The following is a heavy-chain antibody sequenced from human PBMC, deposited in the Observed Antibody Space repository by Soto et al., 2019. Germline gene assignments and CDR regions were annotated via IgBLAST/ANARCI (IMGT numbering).Heavy chain of an antibody. CDR2: IHHSGST. J-gene: IGHJ4*02. V-gene: IGHV4-34*01. Sequence: PXATLSLPCSVYGASFSGYYWSWIGQSPGKGLEWIGEIHHSGSTHYNPSLKSRLTFSIDESQSQFYMMLTSVTAADTALYFCARGHSTSGYDSWGQGSLVTVSS. CDR3: ARGHSTSGYDS. CDR1: GASFSGYY. D-gene: IGHD6-6*01.